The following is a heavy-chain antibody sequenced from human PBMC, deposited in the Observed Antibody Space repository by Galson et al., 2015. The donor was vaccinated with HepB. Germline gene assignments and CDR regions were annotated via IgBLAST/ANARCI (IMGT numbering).Heavy chain of an antibody. CDR1: GLTFANYA. CDR3: AKGGHFSFFYY. Sequence: SLRLSCAASGLTFANYAMTWVRQAPGKGLEWVSTISGKGDETFYADSVRGRFTISRDNSKNTQSLQMSSLRVEDTAVYYCAKGGHFSFFYYWGQGTLVTVAS. V-gene: IGHV3-23*01. CDR2: ISGKGDET. J-gene: IGHJ4*02.